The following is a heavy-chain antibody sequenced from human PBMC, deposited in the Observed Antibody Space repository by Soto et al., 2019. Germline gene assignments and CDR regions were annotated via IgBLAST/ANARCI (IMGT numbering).Heavy chain of an antibody. J-gene: IGHJ4*02. D-gene: IGHD6-13*01. V-gene: IGHV4-31*03. CDR1: GGSHIRDGYY. CDR3: ARATPAGPADF. Sequence: PSETLSLTCPVSGGSHIRDGYYWSWVRPQPGKGLEWSAYLSYSGSSYSNPSLKRRVTISADTSKNQFSLRLTSVTAADTAVYFCARATPAGPADFWGQGTLVTVSS. CDR2: LSYSGSS.